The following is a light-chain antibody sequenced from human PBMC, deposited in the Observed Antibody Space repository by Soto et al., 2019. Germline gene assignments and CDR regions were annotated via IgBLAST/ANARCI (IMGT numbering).Light chain of an antibody. J-gene: IGKJ5*01. V-gene: IGKV1-39*01. CDR2: ATS. Sequence: DIQMTQSPSSLSASVGDRVTIPCRASQTISSPLSWYQQKPGKVPELLIYATSRLQSGVPSRFSGSRSGTDFTLTISSLQPEDFATYYCQHSYGTPAFGQGTRLEI. CDR3: QHSYGTPA. CDR1: QTISSP.